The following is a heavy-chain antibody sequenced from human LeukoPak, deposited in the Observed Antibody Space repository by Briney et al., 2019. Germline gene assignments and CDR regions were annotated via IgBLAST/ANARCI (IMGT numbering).Heavy chain of an antibody. J-gene: IGHJ4*02. V-gene: IGHV4-34*01. CDR1: GGSFSGYY. CDR3: ARGAPGY. CDR2: INHSGST. Sequence: PSETLSLTCAVYGGSFSGYYWSWIRQTPGKGLEWIGEINHSGSTNYNPSLKSRVTISVDTSKNQFSLRLSSVTAADTAVYYCARGAPGYWGQGTLVTVSP.